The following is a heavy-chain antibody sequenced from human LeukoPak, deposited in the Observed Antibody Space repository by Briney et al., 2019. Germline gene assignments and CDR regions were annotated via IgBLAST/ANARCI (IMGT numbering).Heavy chain of an antibody. CDR3: ATETPWYCDV. CDR1: GFTFTNAW. J-gene: IGHJ2*01. Sequence: KPGGSLLLTCAASGFTFTNAWMSWVRQAPGKGLEWIGRIKSKTDGGTTDYAAPVKGRFTISRDDSENTLYLQMNSLKTEDTAVYFCATETPWYCDVWGSDHPVTVSS. V-gene: IGHV3-15*01. CDR2: IKSKTDGGTT.